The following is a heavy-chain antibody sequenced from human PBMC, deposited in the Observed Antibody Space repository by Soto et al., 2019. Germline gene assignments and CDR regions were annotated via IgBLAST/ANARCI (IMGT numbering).Heavy chain of an antibody. CDR3: ARSQGSSTSLEIYYYYYYGMDV. V-gene: IGHV1-69*01. D-gene: IGHD2-2*01. CDR1: GGTFSSYA. CDR2: IIPISGTA. Sequence: QVQLVQSGAEVKKPGSSVKVSCKASGGTFSSYAISLVRQAPGQGLEWMGGIIPISGTANYAQKFQGRVTITADESTSTAYMELSSLRSEDTAVYYCARSQGSSTSLEIYYYYYYGMDVWGQGTTVTVSS. J-gene: IGHJ6*02.